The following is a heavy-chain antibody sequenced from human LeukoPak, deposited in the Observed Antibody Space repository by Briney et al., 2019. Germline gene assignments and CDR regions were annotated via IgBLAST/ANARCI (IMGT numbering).Heavy chain of an antibody. J-gene: IGHJ4*02. CDR1: GYSISSGYY. V-gene: IGHV4-38-2*02. Sequence: SETLSLTCTVSGYSISSGYYWGWIRQPPGKGLEWIGTIYHSGSTYYNPSLKSRVTISVDTSKNQFSLRLTSVTAADTAVYYCARVRGYCSSTICYRYYFDYWGQGTLVTVSS. CDR3: ARVRGYCSSTICYRYYFDY. D-gene: IGHD2-2*01. CDR2: IYHSGST.